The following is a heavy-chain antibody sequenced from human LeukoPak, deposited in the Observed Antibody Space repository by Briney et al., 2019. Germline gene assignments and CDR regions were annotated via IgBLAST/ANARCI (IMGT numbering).Heavy chain of an antibody. Sequence: GGSLRLSCAASGFTFSDYYMSWIRQAPGKGLEWVSYISSSGSTIYYADSVKGRFTISRDNAKNSLYLQMNSLRAEDPAVYYCARELHDFWSGYRDYWGQGTLVTVSS. V-gene: IGHV3-11*01. J-gene: IGHJ4*02. CDR1: GFTFSDYY. CDR2: ISSSGSTI. D-gene: IGHD3-3*01. CDR3: ARELHDFWSGYRDY.